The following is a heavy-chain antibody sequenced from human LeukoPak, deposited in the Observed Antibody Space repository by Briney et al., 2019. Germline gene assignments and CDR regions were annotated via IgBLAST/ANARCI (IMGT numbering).Heavy chain of an antibody. CDR3: ARDRVVVVAATRHYMDV. D-gene: IGHD2-15*01. CDR1: GFTFSSYS. J-gene: IGHJ6*03. CDR2: ISSSSSTI. Sequence: GGSLRLSCAASGFTFSSYSMNWVRQAPGKGLEWVSYISSSSSTIYYADSVKGRFTISRDNAKNSLYLQMNSLRAEDTAVYYCARDRVVVVAATRHYMDVWGKGTTVTVSS. V-gene: IGHV3-48*01.